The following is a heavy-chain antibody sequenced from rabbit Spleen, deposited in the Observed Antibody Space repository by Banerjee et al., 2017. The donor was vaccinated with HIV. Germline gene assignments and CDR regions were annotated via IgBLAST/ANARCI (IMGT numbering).Heavy chain of an antibody. CDR1: GFSFSSSDY. V-gene: IGHV1S40*01. D-gene: IGHD8-1*01. Sequence: QSLEESGGDLVKPGASLTLTCTASGFSFSSSDYMCWVRQAPGKGLEWIACINTYTSKSVYATWAKGPFTISKTSSTTVTLQMTSLTAADTATYFCARDTGTSFSTYGMDLWGPGTLVTVS. CDR2: INTYTSKS. CDR3: ARDTGTSFSTYGMDL. J-gene: IGHJ6*01.